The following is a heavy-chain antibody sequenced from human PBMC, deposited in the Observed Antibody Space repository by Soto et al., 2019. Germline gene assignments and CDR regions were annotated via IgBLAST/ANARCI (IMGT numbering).Heavy chain of an antibody. CDR1: GLSLSTTGVG. V-gene: IGHV2-5*02. D-gene: IGHD1-26*01. CDR2: IYWDDDK. CDR3: AHRSHLWAGRIADY. J-gene: IGHJ4*02. Sequence: CGPALVNPTQTLTLTCTFSGLSLSTTGVGVGWIRQPPGKALEWLALIYWDDDKRYSPSLKSRLTITKDTSKNQVVLTMTNMDLVDTATYYCAHRSHLWAGRIADYWAQGTPLPVSS.